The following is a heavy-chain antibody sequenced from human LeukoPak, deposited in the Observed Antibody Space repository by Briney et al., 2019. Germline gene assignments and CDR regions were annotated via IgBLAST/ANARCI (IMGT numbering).Heavy chain of an antibody. CDR2: ISGSGGST. CDR1: GFTFSSYA. Sequence: HSGGSLRLSCAASGFTFSSYAMSWVRQAPGKGLEWVSAISGSGGSTYYADSVKGRFTISRDNSKNTLYLQMNSLRAEDTAVYYCAKGGVVIIEGVYYWGQGTLVTVSS. CDR3: AKGGVVIIEGVYY. J-gene: IGHJ4*02. D-gene: IGHD3-3*01. V-gene: IGHV3-23*01.